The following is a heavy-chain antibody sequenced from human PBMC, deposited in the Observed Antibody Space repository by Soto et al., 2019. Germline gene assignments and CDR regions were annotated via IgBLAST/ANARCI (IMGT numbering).Heavy chain of an antibody. CDR2: IYYSGST. J-gene: IGHJ3*02. D-gene: IGHD2-2*01. CDR3: ARREDCSSTSCYDAFDI. V-gene: IGHV4-39*01. CDR1: GGSISSSSYY. Sequence: SETLSLTCTVSGGSISSSSYYWGWIRQPPGKGLEWIGSIYYSGSTYYNPSLKSRVTISVDTSKNQFSLNLSSVTAADTAVYYCARREDCSSTSCYDAFDIWGQGTMVTVSS.